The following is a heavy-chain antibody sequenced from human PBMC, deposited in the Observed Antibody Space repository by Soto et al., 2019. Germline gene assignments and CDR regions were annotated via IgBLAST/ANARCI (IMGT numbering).Heavy chain of an antibody. J-gene: IGHJ5*02. CDR3: ARGRDYYGSGGWWFDP. CDR1: GGSISSGGYY. Sequence: SETLSLTCTVSGGSISSGGYYWSWIRQHPGKGLEWIGYIYYSGSTYYNPSLKSRVTISVDTSKNQFSLKLSSVTAADTAVYYCARGRDYYGSGGWWFDPWGQGTLVTVSS. V-gene: IGHV4-31*03. D-gene: IGHD3-10*01. CDR2: IYYSGST.